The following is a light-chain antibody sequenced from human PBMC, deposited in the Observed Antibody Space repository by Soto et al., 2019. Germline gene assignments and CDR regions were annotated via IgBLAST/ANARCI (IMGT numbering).Light chain of an antibody. Sequence: EVVLTQSPATLSLSPGERASLSCRASQSVRDYLAWYQQKPGQPPRLLIFDASNRATGIPDRFSGNGSGTDFTLTISSLEPEDFAIYYCQQYASSPRTFGRGTKVDIK. J-gene: IGKJ1*01. V-gene: IGKV3-11*01. CDR1: QSVRDY. CDR3: QQYASSPRT. CDR2: DAS.